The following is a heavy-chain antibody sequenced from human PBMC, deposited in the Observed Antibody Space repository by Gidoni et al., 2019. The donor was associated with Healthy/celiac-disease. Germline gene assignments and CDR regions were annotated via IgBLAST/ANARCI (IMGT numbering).Heavy chain of an antibody. Sequence: SSVKVSCKASGGIFSSYAISWVRQAPGQGLEWMGGIIPIFGTANYAQKFQGRVTITADKSTSTAYMELSSLRSEDTAVYYCARGGSGYSYGSFDYWGQGTLVTVSS. CDR3: ARGGSGYSYGSFDY. J-gene: IGHJ4*02. V-gene: IGHV1-69*06. CDR1: GGIFSSYA. CDR2: IIPIFGTA. D-gene: IGHD5-18*01.